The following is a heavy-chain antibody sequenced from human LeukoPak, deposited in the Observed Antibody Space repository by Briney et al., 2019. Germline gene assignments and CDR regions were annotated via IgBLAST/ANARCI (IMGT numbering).Heavy chain of an antibody. J-gene: IGHJ4*02. D-gene: IGHD3-22*01. V-gene: IGHV4-34*01. CDR2: INHSGST. CDR3: ASSGYYFDY. Sequence: PSETLSLTCAVYGGSFSGYYWSWIRQPPGKGLEWIGEINHSGSTNYNPSLKSRVTISVDTSKNQFSLKLSSVTAADTAVYYCASSGYYFDYWGQGTLVTVSS. CDR1: GGSFSGYY.